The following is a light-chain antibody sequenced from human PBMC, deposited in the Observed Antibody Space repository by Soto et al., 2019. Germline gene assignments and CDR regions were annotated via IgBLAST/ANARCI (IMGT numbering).Light chain of an antibody. J-gene: IGKJ1*01. V-gene: IGKV3-15*01. CDR2: GAS. Sequence: EIVLTQSPGTLSLSPGERATLSCRASPSVNSNLAWYQQKLGQAPRVLIFGASTRATGIPARFSGSGSGTEFCLTINSLQSEDFAVYYCQEYNTWPWTFGQGTKVDI. CDR3: QEYNTWPWT. CDR1: PSVNSN.